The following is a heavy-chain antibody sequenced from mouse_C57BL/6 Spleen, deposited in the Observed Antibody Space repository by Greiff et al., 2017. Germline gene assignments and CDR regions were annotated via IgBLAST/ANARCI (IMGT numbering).Heavy chain of an antibody. Sequence: EVKLVESGGGLVKPGGSLKLSCAASGFTFSDYGMHWVRQAPEKGLEWVAYISSGSSTIYYADTVKGRFTISRDNAKNTLFLQMTSLRSEDTAMYYWARRGDSSGYYAMDYWGQGTSVTVSS. J-gene: IGHJ4*01. D-gene: IGHD3-2*02. V-gene: IGHV5-17*01. CDR1: GFTFSDYG. CDR3: ARRGDSSGYYAMDY. CDR2: ISSGSSTI.